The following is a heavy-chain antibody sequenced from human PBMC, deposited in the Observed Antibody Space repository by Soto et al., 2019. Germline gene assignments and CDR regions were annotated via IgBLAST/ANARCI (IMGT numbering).Heavy chain of an antibody. CDR2: IRNKANSYTT. Sequence: PGGSQRLSCAASGFTFSDHYMAWVRQAPGKGLEWVGRIRNKANSYTTDYAASVKGRFTISRDDSKDSLYLQMNGLKTEDTAIYYCARDSGKGAYFDYWGHGTLATVSS. CDR3: ARDSGKGAYFDY. V-gene: IGHV3-72*01. J-gene: IGHJ4*01. D-gene: IGHD1-26*01. CDR1: GFTFSDHY.